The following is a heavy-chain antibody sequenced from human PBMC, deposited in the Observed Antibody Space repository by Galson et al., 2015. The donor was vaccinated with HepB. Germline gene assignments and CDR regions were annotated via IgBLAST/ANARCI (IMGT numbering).Heavy chain of an antibody. CDR1: GFTFIDYV. V-gene: IGHV3-23*01. D-gene: IGHD6-25*01. CDR3: ARDPAGARFDS. Sequence: SLRLSCAASGFTFIDYVMSWVRQSPGKGLEWVSSINGRGDTTYYAGSVAGRFTISRDNSKNTLFLQMNSLRGDDTAVYYCARDPAGARFDSWGQGALVTVSS. J-gene: IGHJ5*01. CDR2: INGRGDTT.